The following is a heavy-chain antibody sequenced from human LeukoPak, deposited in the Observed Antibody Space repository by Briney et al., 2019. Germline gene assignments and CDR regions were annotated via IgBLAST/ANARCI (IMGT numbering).Heavy chain of an antibody. CDR3: ARTYCSDTSCSDFDY. CDR1: GYSFTSYW. CDR2: IYPADSDT. V-gene: IGHV5-51*01. D-gene: IGHD2-2*01. J-gene: IGHJ4*02. Sequence: GESLKISCKGSGYSFTSYWIAWVRQMPGKGLEWVGIIYPADSDTRYSPSFQGQVTISADKSISTAYLRWSSLKASDPAMYYCARTYCSDTSCSDFDYWGQGTLVTVSS.